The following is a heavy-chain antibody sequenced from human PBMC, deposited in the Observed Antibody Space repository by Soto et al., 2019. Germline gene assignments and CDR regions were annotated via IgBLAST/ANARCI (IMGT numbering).Heavy chain of an antibody. CDR3: GRLEGMATISYYFDY. J-gene: IGHJ4*02. CDR1: GGFASNSSHY. Sequence: ETLPLISTASGGFASNSSHYWCWVRPPPGKGLEWIGGVYYSGSTYYNPSLESRVTISVDKSKNQFSLKLMSLSAADTAVYYCGRLEGMATISYYFDYWGQGALVTVSS. D-gene: IGHD2-8*01. V-gene: IGHV4-39*01. CDR2: VYYSGST.